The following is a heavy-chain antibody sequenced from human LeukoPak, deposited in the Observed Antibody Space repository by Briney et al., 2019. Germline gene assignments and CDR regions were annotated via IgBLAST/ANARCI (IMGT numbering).Heavy chain of an antibody. Sequence: SGGSLRLSCAASGFTFSSYGMHWVRQAPGKGLEWVAFIRYDGSNKYYADSVKGRFTISRDNSKNTLYLQMNGLRAEDTAVYYCAKGVDILTGYYDYWGQGTLVTVSS. J-gene: IGHJ4*02. CDR1: GFTFSSYG. CDR3: AKGVDILTGYYDY. CDR2: IRYDGSNK. D-gene: IGHD3-9*01. V-gene: IGHV3-30*02.